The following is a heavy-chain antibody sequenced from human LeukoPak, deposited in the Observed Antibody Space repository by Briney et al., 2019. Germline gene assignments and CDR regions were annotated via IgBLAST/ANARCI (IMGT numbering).Heavy chain of an antibody. CDR1: GFTFSSCG. D-gene: IGHD1-14*01. CDR2: IGPTGTDR. J-gene: IGHJ4*02. V-gene: IGHV3-21*01. CDR3: ATETIGRHYDY. Sequence: SGGSLRLPCAASGFTFSSCGFNWVRQAPGKGLEWVSSIGPTGTDRYYADSVRGRFTISRDNAKNSMYLQMDSLRGEDTAVYYCATETIGRHYDYWGQGTLLTVSS.